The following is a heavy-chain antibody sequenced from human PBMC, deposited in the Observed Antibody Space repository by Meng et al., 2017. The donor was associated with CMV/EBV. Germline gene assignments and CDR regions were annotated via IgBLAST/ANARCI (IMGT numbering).Heavy chain of an antibody. CDR2: IIPIFGTA. Sequence: SVKVSCKASGGTFSSYAISWVRQAPGQGLEWMGGIIPIFGTANYAQKFQGGVTITTDESTSTAYMELSSLRSEDTAVYYCARVIVVPAAIPLYYYYGMDVWGQGTTVTVSS. V-gene: IGHV1-69*05. CDR3: ARVIVVPAAIPLYYYYGMDV. D-gene: IGHD2-2*02. CDR1: GGTFSSYA. J-gene: IGHJ6*02.